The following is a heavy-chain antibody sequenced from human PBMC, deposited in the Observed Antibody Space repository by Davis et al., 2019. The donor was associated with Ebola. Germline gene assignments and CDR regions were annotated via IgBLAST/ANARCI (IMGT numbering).Heavy chain of an antibody. CDR1: GYKFTTHW. CDR3: ARGITMYGVDPYNFDY. Sequence: GESLKISCMGSGYKFTTHWIGWVRQLPGKGLEWIGIVYPGDSDTRYNPSFQGQVTIAADKSINTAYLQWSRLRASDTAMYYCARGITMYGVDPYNFDYWGQGTLVIVSS. J-gene: IGHJ4*02. CDR2: VYPGDSDT. D-gene: IGHD3-3*01. V-gene: IGHV5-51*01.